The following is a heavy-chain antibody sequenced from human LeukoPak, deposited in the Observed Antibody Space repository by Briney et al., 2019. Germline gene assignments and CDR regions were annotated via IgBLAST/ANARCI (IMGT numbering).Heavy chain of an antibody. CDR3: ARHASGHYFDS. Sequence: GGSLRLSCVASGFTFSNYGMHWVRQAPGKGLEWVAIIWFDGSDKYYADSVKGRVTISRDNSKNTLYLQMNSLRAEDTAVYYCARHASGHYFDSWAREPWSPSPQ. CDR2: IWFDGSDK. J-gene: IGHJ4*02. CDR1: GFTFSNYG. D-gene: IGHD2-15*01. V-gene: IGHV3-33*01.